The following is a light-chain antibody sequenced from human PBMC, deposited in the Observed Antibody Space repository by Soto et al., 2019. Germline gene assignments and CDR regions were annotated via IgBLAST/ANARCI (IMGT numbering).Light chain of an antibody. CDR1: QGISSY. Sequence: AIRMTQSPSSLSASTGDRVTITCRASQGISSYLAWYQQKPGKAPKLLIYAASTLQSGGPSRLSVSGSCTDCALTSSCLQSEDFPTYFFQHYYIYPFSFRPGTKVDIK. CDR2: AAS. J-gene: IGKJ3*01. CDR3: QHYYIYPFS. V-gene: IGKV1-8*01.